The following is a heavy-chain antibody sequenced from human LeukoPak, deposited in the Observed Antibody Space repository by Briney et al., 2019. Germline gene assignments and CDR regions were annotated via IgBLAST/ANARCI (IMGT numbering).Heavy chain of an antibody. V-gene: IGHV3-33*01. Sequence: PGGSLRLSCAASGFTFSSYGMHWVRQAPGKGLEWVAVIWYDGSNKYYADSVKGRFTISRDNSKNTLYLQMNSLRAEDTAVYYCARDIAAAGSGLSDWGQGTLVTVSS. D-gene: IGHD6-13*01. CDR1: GFTFSSYG. CDR2: IWYDGSNK. J-gene: IGHJ4*02. CDR3: ARDIAAAGSGLSD.